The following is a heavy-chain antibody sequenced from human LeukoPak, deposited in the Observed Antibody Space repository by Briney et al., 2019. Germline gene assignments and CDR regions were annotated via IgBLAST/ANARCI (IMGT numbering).Heavy chain of an antibody. CDR1: GGSISNINW. CDR2: IHHSGVT. J-gene: IGHJ4*02. CDR3: AENGPWSLEY. D-gene: IGHD2-15*01. V-gene: IGHV4-4*02. Sequence: SDTLSLTCAVSGGSISNINWWSWVRQHPRKGLEWIGEIHHSGVTNYNPSLKSRVTISLDKSNNQFSLKLNSVTAADTAVYYCAENGPWSLEYWGQGTLVTVSS.